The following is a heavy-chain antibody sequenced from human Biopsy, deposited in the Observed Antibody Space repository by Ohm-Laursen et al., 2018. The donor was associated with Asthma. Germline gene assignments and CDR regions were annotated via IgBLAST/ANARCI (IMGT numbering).Heavy chain of an antibody. CDR2: ISGSGGST. J-gene: IGHJ4*02. CDR3: AKAREDIVVVVAVSDS. D-gene: IGHD2-15*01. Sequence: SLRLSCAASGFTFSSYAMSWVRQPPGKGLEWVSTISGSGGSTCYADSVKGRFTISRDNSKNTLHLQMNSLRAEDTAVYYCAKAREDIVVVVAVSDSWGQGTLVTVSS. V-gene: IGHV3-23*01. CDR1: GFTFSSYA.